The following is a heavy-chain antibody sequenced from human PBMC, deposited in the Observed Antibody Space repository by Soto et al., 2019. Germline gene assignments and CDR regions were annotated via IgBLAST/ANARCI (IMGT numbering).Heavy chain of an antibody. D-gene: IGHD1-7*01. J-gene: IGHJ4*02. V-gene: IGHV2-5*02. CDR3: AHRRAMGSNWNYGDFDY. Sequence: VSGPTLVNPTQTLTLTCTFSGFSLTTRPVGVGWIRQPPGKALECLALIYWDDDKRYSPSLNSRLTITKDTSKNQVVLTMTNVDPVDTATYYCAHRRAMGSNWNYGDFDYWGQGTVVTVSS. CDR2: IYWDDDK. CDR1: GFSLTTRPVG.